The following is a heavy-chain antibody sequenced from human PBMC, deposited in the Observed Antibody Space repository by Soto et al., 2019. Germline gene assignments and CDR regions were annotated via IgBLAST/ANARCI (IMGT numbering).Heavy chain of an antibody. Sequence: GGSLRLSCVASGYTFSNYAMSWVRQAPGKGLEWVSGISGSGSNSDYIDSVKGRFTISRDNSKSTLYLQMNSLKAEDTAIYYCAKDGYCSSTSCYWSYWGQGTVVTVS. D-gene: IGHD2-2*03. J-gene: IGHJ4*02. V-gene: IGHV3-23*01. CDR1: GYTFSNYA. CDR3: AKDGYCSSTSCYWSY. CDR2: ISGSGSNS.